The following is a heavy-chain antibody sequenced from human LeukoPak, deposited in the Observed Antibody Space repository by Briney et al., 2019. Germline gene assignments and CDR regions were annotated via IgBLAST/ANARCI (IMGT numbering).Heavy chain of an antibody. V-gene: IGHV1-2*02. J-gene: IGHJ4*02. Sequence: GASVKVSCKASGYTFTGYYMHWVRQAPGQGLEWMGWINPNSGGTNYAQKFQGRVTMTRDTPISTAYMELSRLRSDDTAVYYCARAGYCSSTSCRLFDHWGQGTLVTVSS. CDR2: INPNSGGT. CDR1: GYTFTGYY. CDR3: ARAGYCSSTSCRLFDH. D-gene: IGHD2-2*01.